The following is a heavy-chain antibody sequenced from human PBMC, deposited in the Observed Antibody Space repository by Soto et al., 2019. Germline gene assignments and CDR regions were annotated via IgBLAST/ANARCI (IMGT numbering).Heavy chain of an antibody. CDR3: ARGIAVAAVSYFDY. CDR2: IGTAGDT. J-gene: IGHJ4*02. Sequence: GGSLRLSCAASGFTFSSYDMHWVRQATGKGLEWVSAIGTAGDTYYPGSVKGRFTISRENAKNSLYLQMNSLRAGDTAVYYCARGIAVAAVSYFDYWGQGTLVTVSS. CDR1: GFTFSSYD. V-gene: IGHV3-13*01. D-gene: IGHD6-19*01.